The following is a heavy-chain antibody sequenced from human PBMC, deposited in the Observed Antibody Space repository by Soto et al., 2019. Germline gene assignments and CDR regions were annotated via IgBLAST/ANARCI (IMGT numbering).Heavy chain of an antibody. V-gene: IGHV1-69*01. CDR3: ARAGSRGYCSGGSCSDFDY. Sequence: QVQLVQSGAEVKQPGSSVKVSCKASGGTFSSYAISWVRQAPGQGLEWMGGIIPIFGTANYAQKFQGRVTITADESTSTAYMELSSLRSEDTAVYYCARAGSRGYCSGGSCSDFDYWGQGTLVTVSS. D-gene: IGHD2-15*01. CDR1: GGTFSSYA. J-gene: IGHJ4*02. CDR2: IIPIFGTA.